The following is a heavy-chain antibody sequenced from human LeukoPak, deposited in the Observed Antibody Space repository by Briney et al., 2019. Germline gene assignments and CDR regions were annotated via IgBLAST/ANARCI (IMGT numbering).Heavy chain of an antibody. Sequence: SQTLSLTCAISGDSVSSNSAAWNWIRQSPSRGLEWLGRTYYRSKWYNDYAVSVKSRITINPDTSKNQFSLQLNSVTPEDTAVYYCARGVFYYSGSYLGYYYYYMDVWGKGTTVTVSS. CDR2: TYYRSKWYN. D-gene: IGHD1-26*01. V-gene: IGHV6-1*01. J-gene: IGHJ6*03. CDR3: ARGVFYYSGSYLGYYYYYMDV. CDR1: GDSVSSNSAA.